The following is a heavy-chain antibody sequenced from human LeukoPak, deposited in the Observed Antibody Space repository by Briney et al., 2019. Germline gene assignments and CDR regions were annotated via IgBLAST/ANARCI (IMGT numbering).Heavy chain of an antibody. V-gene: IGHV3-21*01. CDR2: VGRDGSI. CDR1: GYTFNTYT. Sequence: GGSLRLSCVASGYTFNTYTMNWVRQAPGKGLEWISCVGRDGSIHYADSVKGRITISRDNAKNSLFLQMNSLRAEDTAIYYCARRYYDTTGYAFDIWGQGTMVTVSS. CDR3: ARRYYDTTGYAFDI. D-gene: IGHD3-22*01. J-gene: IGHJ3*02.